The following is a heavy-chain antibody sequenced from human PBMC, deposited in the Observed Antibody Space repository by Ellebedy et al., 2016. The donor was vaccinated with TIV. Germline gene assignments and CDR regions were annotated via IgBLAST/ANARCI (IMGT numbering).Heavy chain of an antibody. CDR1: GFTFSIYA. D-gene: IGHD5-24*01. J-gene: IGHJ4*02. CDR2: ISGSGDST. V-gene: IGHV3-23*01. CDR3: AKGGARGGYKPSFDY. Sequence: PGGSLRLSCAASGFTFSIYAMSWVRQAPGKGLEWVSLISGSGDSTYYADSVKGRFTISRDNSKNTLYLQMNSLRAEDTAVYYCAKGGARGGYKPSFDYWGQGTLVTVSS.